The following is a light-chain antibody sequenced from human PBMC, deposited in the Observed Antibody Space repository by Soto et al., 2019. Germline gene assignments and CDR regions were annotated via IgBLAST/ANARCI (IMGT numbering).Light chain of an antibody. Sequence: EIVMTQSPATLSVSPGERATLSCRASQSVSSNLAWYQQKPGQAPRLLIYGASTMATGSPARFSGSGSGTEFTLTISSLQSEDFAVYYCQQYGSSPRLTFGGGTKVDIK. CDR1: QSVSSN. CDR2: GAS. V-gene: IGKV3-15*01. CDR3: QQYGSSPRLT. J-gene: IGKJ4*01.